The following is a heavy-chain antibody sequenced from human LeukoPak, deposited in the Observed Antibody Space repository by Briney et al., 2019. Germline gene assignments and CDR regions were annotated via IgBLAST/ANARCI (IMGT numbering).Heavy chain of an antibody. V-gene: IGHV4-59*08. D-gene: IGHD3-10*01. CDR2: IYYSGST. J-gene: IGHJ6*02. CDR3: ARGSGKGGMDV. CDR1: GGSISSYY. Sequence: SETLSLTCTVSGGSISSYYWSWIRQPPGKGLEWIGYIYYSGSTNYNPSLKSRVTISVDTSKNQFSLKLSSVTAADTAVYYCARGSGKGGMDVWGQGTTVTVSS.